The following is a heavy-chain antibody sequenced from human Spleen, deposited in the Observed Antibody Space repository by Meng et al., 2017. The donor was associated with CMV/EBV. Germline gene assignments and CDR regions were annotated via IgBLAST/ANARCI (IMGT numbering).Heavy chain of an antibody. D-gene: IGHD5-12*01. CDR1: GGTFSSNA. CDR2: IISMFGSA. J-gene: IGHJ4*02. Sequence: CKTSGGTFSSNAISWVRQALGQGLEWVGGIISMFGSAKYAQKFQDRVTITTDESTTTSYLELSRLTFDDTAVYYCARSGTIVAYMEYWGQGTLVTVSS. CDR3: ARSGTIVAYMEY. V-gene: IGHV1-69*05.